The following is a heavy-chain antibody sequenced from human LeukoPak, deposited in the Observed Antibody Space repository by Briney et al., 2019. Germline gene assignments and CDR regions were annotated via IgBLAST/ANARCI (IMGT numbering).Heavy chain of an antibody. D-gene: IGHD6-19*01. Sequence: PSETLSLTCAVYGGSFSDSYWNWIRQPPGKGLEWIAELNHSGGTNYNPSFKSRVTISVDTSKSQFSLNLSSVTAADTAVYYCARDLSSSGWYGSGAFDIWGQGTMVTVSS. V-gene: IGHV4-34*01. CDR1: GGSFSDSY. CDR2: LNHSGGT. J-gene: IGHJ3*02. CDR3: ARDLSSSGWYGSGAFDI.